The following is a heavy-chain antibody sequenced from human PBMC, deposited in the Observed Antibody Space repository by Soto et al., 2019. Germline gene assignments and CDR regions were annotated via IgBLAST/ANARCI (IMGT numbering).Heavy chain of an antibody. CDR2: ISPTGSTK. V-gene: IGHV3-11*01. Sequence: QVQVLESGGGLVKPGGSLRLSCAASGFTFSDFYMTWIRQAPGKGLEYISYISPTGSTKYYADSVKGRFTVSRDNAKNSLYLQMDNLRADDAAVYYCAKGHHHMLPWGQGTLVTVSS. D-gene: IGHD3-10*02. CDR3: AKGHHHMLP. J-gene: IGHJ5*02. CDR1: GFTFSDFY.